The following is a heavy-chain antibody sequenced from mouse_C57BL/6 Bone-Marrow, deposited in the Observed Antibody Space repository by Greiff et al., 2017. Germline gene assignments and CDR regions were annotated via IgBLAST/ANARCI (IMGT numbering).Heavy chain of an antibody. CDR3: ARLTTVVAHYFDY. V-gene: IGHV14-2*01. Sequence: VQLKESGAELVKPGASVKLSCTASGFNIKDYYMHWVKQRTEQGLEWIGRIDPEDGETKYAPKFQGKATITADTSSNTAYLQLSSLTSEDTAVYYCARLTTVVAHYFDYWGQGTPLTVSS. J-gene: IGHJ2*01. D-gene: IGHD1-1*01. CDR2: IDPEDGET. CDR1: GFNIKDYY.